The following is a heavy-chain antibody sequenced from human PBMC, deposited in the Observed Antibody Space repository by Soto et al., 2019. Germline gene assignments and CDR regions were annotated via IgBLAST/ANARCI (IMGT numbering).Heavy chain of an antibody. CDR3: ARDLSRGYSYGPLPLIDHYYYYYMHG. D-gene: IGHD5-18*01. J-gene: IGHJ6*03. CDR2: IIPILGIA. V-gene: IGHV1-69*04. Sequence: ASVKVSCKASGGTFSSYTISWVRQAPGQGLEWMGRIIPILGIANYAQKFQGRVTITADKSTSTAYMELSSLRSEDTAVYYCARDLSRGYSYGPLPLIDHYYYYYMHGRGKGTTVTLSS. CDR1: GGTFSSYT.